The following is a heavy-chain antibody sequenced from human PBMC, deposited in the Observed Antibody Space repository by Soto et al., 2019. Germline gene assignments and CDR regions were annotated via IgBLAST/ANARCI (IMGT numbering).Heavy chain of an antibody. V-gene: IGHV3-23*01. CDR2: ISAHDGST. J-gene: IGHJ4*02. D-gene: IGHD6-13*01. Sequence: GGSLRLSCVGSGFSFRTYAMNWVRQSPGKGLEWVSGISAHDGSTLYADSVRGRFTISRDNSKNTLYLQMNSLRAEDTAVYYCAKEACSSWYFRYFEYWGQGTQLTVSS. CDR1: GFSFRTYA. CDR3: AKEACSSWYFRYFEY.